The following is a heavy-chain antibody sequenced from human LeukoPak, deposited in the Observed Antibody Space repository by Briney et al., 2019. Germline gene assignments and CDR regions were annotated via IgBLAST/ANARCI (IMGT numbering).Heavy chain of an antibody. J-gene: IGHJ4*02. Sequence: PGGSLILSCAASGFTVSSNYMSWGPQAPGKGLGRGSVVYSGSSTYYADSEKGRFTISRDNSKNTLYLQMNSLRAEDTAVYYCAREQQLAPYFDYWGQGTLVTVSS. CDR1: GFTVSSNY. V-gene: IGHV3-53*01. D-gene: IGHD6-13*01. CDR2: VYSGSST. CDR3: AREQQLAPYFDY.